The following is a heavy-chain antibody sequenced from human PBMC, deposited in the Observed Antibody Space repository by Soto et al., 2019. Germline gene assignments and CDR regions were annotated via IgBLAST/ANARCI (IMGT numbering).Heavy chain of an antibody. V-gene: IGHV4-30-2*02. D-gene: IGHD2-21*02. CDR2: IYHSGST. CDR3: EVTTGY. CDR1: GGSISSGGYS. Sequence: SETLSLTCAVSGGSISSGGYSWSWIRQPPGKGLEWIGYIYHSGSTYYNPSLKSRVTISVDRSKNQFSLELTDLRYEDTAVYYCEVTTGYWGQGTMVTVSS. J-gene: IGHJ4*02.